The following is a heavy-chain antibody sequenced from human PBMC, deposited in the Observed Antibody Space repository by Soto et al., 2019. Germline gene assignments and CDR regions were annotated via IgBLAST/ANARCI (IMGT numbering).Heavy chain of an antibody. CDR3: ARDWNGDKYFDF. D-gene: IGHD4-17*01. CDR2: IYSDDNT. CDR1: GITATNGH. Sequence: GGSLRLSCAASGITATNGHMNWVRQAPGKGLEWVSVIYSDDNTYYADSVKGRFTISRDTSKTTVYLQMNSLRAEDTAVYYCARDWNGDKYFDFWDQGSLDTVSS. J-gene: IGHJ4*02. V-gene: IGHV3-53*01.